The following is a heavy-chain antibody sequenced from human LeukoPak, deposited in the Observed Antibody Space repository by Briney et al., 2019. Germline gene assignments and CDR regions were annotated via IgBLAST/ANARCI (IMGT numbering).Heavy chain of an antibody. CDR3: AKDRSIGTYYTFDH. V-gene: IGHV3-23*01. CDR2: ISWSGAII. CDR1: GFTVSSYV. J-gene: IGHJ4*02. D-gene: IGHD1-26*01. Sequence: GGSLRLSCAASGFTVSSYVMSWVRQAPGKGLEWVSGISWSGAIIGYADSVKGRFTVSRDNSKNCLYLQMNSLRAADTAVYYCAKDRSIGTYYTFDHWGQGTLVTVSS.